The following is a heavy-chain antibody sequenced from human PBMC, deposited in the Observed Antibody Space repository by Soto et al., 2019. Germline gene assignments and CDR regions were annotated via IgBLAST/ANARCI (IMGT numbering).Heavy chain of an antibody. Sequence: GGSLRLSCAASGFTFSSYSMNWVRQAPGKGLEWVSSISSSSSSYIYYADSVKGRFTISRDNAKNSLYLQMNSLRAEDTAVYYCARDLWFGERYGMDVWGQGTTVTVSS. CDR3: ARDLWFGERYGMDV. CDR2: ISSSSSSYI. CDR1: GFTFSSYS. J-gene: IGHJ6*02. D-gene: IGHD3-10*01. V-gene: IGHV3-21*01.